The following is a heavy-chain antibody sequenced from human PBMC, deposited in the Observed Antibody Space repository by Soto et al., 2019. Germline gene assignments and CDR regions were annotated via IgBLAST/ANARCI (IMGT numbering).Heavy chain of an antibody. J-gene: IGHJ6*02. CDR3: AREGARFLEWLLAYYGMDV. D-gene: IGHD3-3*01. CDR2: ISAYNGNT. V-gene: IGHV1-18*04. CDR1: GYTFTSYG. Sequence: QVQLVQSGAEVKKPGASVKVSCKASGYTFTSYGISWVRQAPGQGLEWMGWISAYNGNTNYAQKLQGRVTMTTDTSTSTAYMELRSLRADDTAVYYCAREGARFLEWLLAYYGMDVWGQGTTVTVSS.